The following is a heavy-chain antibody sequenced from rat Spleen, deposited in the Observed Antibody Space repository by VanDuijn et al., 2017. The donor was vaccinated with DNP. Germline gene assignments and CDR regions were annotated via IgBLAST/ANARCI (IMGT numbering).Heavy chain of an antibody. D-gene: IGHD4-6*01. Sequence: QVQLKESRPGLVQPSQTLSLTCTVSGFSLTSYDVYWVRQPPGKGLEWMGRIQTGGNTDYNSGLKSRLSISRDTSKSQVFLKMNSVETEDTAMYFCARTVYYAMDAWGQGISVTVSS. CDR2: IQTGGNT. CDR1: GFSLTSYD. CDR3: ARTVYYAMDA. V-gene: IGHV2-27*01. J-gene: IGHJ4*01.